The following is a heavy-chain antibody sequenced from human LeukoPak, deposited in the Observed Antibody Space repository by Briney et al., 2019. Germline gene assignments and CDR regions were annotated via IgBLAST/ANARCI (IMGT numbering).Heavy chain of an antibody. CDR1: GFTFSSYS. CDR2: ISGSGGST. J-gene: IGHJ3*02. Sequence: PGGSLRLSCAASGFTFSSYSMNWVRQAPGKGLEWVSAISGSGGSTYYADSVKGRFTISRDNSKNTLYLQMNSLRAEDTAVYYCAKSAGFLEDAFDIWGQGTMVTVSS. D-gene: IGHD3-3*01. CDR3: AKSAGFLEDAFDI. V-gene: IGHV3-23*01.